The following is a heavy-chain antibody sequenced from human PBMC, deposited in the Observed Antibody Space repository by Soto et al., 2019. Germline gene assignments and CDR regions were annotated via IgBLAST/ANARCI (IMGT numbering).Heavy chain of an antibody. Sequence: PSETLALTFTVSGGSVSSCSYYWSWIRQPPGKGLEWIGYIYYSGSTNYNPSLKSRVTISVDTSKNQFSLKLSSVTAADTAVYYCARDVVAAAGIYYYGMDVWGQGTTVTVSS. V-gene: IGHV4-61*01. CDR1: GGSVSSCSYY. D-gene: IGHD6-13*01. CDR2: IYYSGST. J-gene: IGHJ6*02. CDR3: ARDVVAAAGIYYYGMDV.